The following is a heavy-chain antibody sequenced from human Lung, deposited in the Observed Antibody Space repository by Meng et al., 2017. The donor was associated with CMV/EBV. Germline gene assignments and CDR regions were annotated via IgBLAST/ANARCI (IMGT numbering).Heavy chain of an antibody. J-gene: IGHJ4*02. CDR2: IYSDGTT. CDR3: AEAPHRGGTDCCALES. D-gene: IGHD2-21*01. V-gene: IGHV3-53*01. CDR1: AFTVSSKY. Sequence: GGSXRPXCAASAFTVSSKYMSWVRRAPGKGLQWVSLIYSDGTTYYAESVKGQFTISRDVSKNTLYIQMNSLRAEDTAVYYCAEAPHRGGTDCCALESWGQGTXVTVSS.